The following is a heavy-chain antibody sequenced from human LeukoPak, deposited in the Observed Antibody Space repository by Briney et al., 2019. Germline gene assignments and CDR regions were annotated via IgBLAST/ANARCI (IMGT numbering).Heavy chain of an antibody. J-gene: IGHJ4*02. Sequence: SETLSLTCAVSGGSISSSGYSWSWIRQPPGKGLEWIGYIHHTGSTYYNPSLKSRVTISGDMSKNQFSLKLSSVTAAGTAVYYCVLFPYYYDSSALDYWGQGTLVTVSS. V-gene: IGHV4-30-2*05. CDR3: VLFPYYYDSSALDY. CDR2: IHHTGST. CDR1: GGSISSSGYS. D-gene: IGHD3-22*01.